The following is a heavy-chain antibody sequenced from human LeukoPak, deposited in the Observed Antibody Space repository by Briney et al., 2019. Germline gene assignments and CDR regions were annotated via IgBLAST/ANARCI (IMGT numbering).Heavy chain of an antibody. CDR1: GGSISSSPYY. D-gene: IGHD7-27*01. V-gene: IGHV4-39*01. Sequence: PSETLSLTCTVSGGSISSSPYYWVWIRQPPGKGLEWIGSIYYSGSTYYNPSLKSRVTISVDTSKNQFSLKLSSVTAADTAVYYCARAPLYREGLTWGLATVHFDYWGQGTLVTVSS. CDR3: ARAPLYREGLTWGLATVHFDY. J-gene: IGHJ4*02. CDR2: IYYSGST.